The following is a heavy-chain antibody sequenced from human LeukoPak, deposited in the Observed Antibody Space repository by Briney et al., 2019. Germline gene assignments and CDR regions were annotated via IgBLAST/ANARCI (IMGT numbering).Heavy chain of an antibody. J-gene: IGHJ4*02. CDR1: GYTFTSYD. CDR3: ARGRMATAPMDY. CDR2: MNPNSGDT. D-gene: IGHD5-24*01. V-gene: IGHV1-8*01. Sequence: ASVKVSCKASGYTFTSYDIIWVRQATGQGLEWMGWMNPNSGDTGYVQKFQGRVTMTRSTSISTTYMELSSLTSEDTAVYYCARGRMATAPMDYWGQGTLVTVSS.